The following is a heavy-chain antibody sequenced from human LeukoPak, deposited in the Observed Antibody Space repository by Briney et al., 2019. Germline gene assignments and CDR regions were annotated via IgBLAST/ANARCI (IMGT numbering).Heavy chain of an antibody. V-gene: IGHV3-7*01. Sequence: GGSLRLSCAASGFTFSSYEMNWVRQAPGKGLEWLANIKYDGGEKYYVDSVKGRFTVSRDNAKNSLYLQMNSLRAEDTAVYYCARYRLEWLGYYYYYYYMDVWGKGTTVTVSS. CDR1: GFTFSSYE. J-gene: IGHJ6*03. D-gene: IGHD3-3*01. CDR2: IKYDGGEK. CDR3: ARYRLEWLGYYYYYYYMDV.